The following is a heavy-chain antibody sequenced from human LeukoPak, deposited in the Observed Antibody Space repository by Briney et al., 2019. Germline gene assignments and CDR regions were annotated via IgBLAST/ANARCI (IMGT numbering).Heavy chain of an antibody. J-gene: IGHJ4*02. Sequence: LSLTCAVYGGSFSGYYWSWLRQPPGKGLEWVSYISSSGSTIYYADSVKGRFTISRDNAKNSLFLQMNSLRAEDAAVYYCARDLLYYDSNGGDYWGQGTLVTVSS. D-gene: IGHD3-22*01. CDR1: GGSFSGYY. CDR3: ARDLLYYDSNGGDY. V-gene: IGHV3-11*04. CDR2: ISSSGSTI.